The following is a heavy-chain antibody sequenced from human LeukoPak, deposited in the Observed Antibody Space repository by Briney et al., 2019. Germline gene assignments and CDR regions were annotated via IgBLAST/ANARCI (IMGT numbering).Heavy chain of an antibody. V-gene: IGHV1-2*02. CDR3: AREIVGATRWYYFDY. CDR2: INPNSGGT. CDR1: GYTFTDFY. J-gene: IGHJ4*02. Sequence: ASVKVSCKASGYTFTDFYMLWVRQAPGQGLEWMGWINPNSGGTDYAQKFQGRVTMTRDTSTSTVYMELSSLRSEDTAVYYCAREIVGATRWYYFDYWGQGTLVTVSS. D-gene: IGHD1-26*01.